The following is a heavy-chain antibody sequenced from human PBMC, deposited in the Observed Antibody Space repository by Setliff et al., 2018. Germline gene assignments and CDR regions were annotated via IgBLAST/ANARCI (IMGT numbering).Heavy chain of an antibody. CDR2: IYTGGST. Sequence: SETLSLTCIVSGVSVSRHYWSWIRQPPGKTLEWIGYIYTGGSTTYNPSLKSRVTLSLDTSKNHLSLNLTSVTAADTAVYYCARIAYGSGSYYFDYWGQGTLVTVSS. D-gene: IGHD3-10*01. V-gene: IGHV4-4*08. J-gene: IGHJ4*02. CDR3: ARIAYGSGSYYFDY. CDR1: GVSVSRHY.